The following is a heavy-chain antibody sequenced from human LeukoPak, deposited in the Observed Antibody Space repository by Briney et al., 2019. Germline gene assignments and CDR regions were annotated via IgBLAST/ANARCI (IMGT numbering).Heavy chain of an antibody. Sequence: GGSLRLSCAASGFTFSSYGMHWVRQAPGKGREGVGVIWYDGSNKYYADSVKGRFTISRDNSKNTLYLQMNSMRAEDTAVYYCEREDRSGTDDAFDIWGQGTLVTVSS. J-gene: IGHJ3*02. V-gene: IGHV3-33*01. CDR3: EREDRSGTDDAFDI. CDR1: GFTFSSYG. CDR2: IWYDGSNK. D-gene: IGHD3-22*01.